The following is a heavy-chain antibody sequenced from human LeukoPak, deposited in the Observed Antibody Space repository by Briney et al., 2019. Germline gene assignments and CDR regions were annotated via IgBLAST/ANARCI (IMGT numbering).Heavy chain of an antibody. Sequence: ASVKVSCKASGYTFTGYYMHWVRQAPGQGLEWMGWINPNSGGTNYAQKFQGRVTMTRDTSISTAYMELSRLRSDDTAVYYCARTGYYGSGSYPPRFDYWGQGTLVTVSS. CDR1: GYTFTGYY. V-gene: IGHV1-2*02. D-gene: IGHD3-10*01. J-gene: IGHJ4*02. CDR2: INPNSGGT. CDR3: ARTGYYGSGSYPPRFDY.